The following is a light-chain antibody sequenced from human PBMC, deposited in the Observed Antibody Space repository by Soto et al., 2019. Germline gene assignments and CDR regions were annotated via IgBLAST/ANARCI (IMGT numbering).Light chain of an antibody. Sequence: IQSAKTPSTLAASVGERFTIACWSSQSVSNWLAWYQQKPGKAPKLLIYGASSIESGVPPRFSGDGSETDFTLTISSLQRDDFATYYCQQYSRLWSFGQGTKVDIK. CDR2: GAS. J-gene: IGKJ1*01. CDR1: QSVSNW. CDR3: QQYSRLWS. V-gene: IGKV1-5*03.